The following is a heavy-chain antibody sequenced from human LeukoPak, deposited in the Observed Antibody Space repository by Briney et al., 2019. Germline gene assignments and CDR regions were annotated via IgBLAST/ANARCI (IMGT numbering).Heavy chain of an antibody. CDR3: AREPPVYCSSTSCYNDPFDP. CDR2: IIPVFGTA. D-gene: IGHD2-2*02. Sequence: SVKVSCKASGGTFSSYAISWVRQAPGQGLEWMGGIIPVFGTANYAQKFQGRVTITADESTSTAYMELSSLRSEDTAVYYCAREPPVYCSSTSCYNDPFDPWGQGTLVTVSS. CDR1: GGTFSSYA. V-gene: IGHV1-69*13. J-gene: IGHJ5*02.